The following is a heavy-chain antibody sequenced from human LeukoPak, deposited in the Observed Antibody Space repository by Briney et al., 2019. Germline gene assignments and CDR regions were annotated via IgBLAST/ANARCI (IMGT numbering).Heavy chain of an antibody. D-gene: IGHD2-15*01. J-gene: IGHJ4*02. CDR3: ARDLRDCSGGSCYSGRDY. CDR1: GYTFTSYC. V-gene: IGHV1-46*01. CDR2: INPSGGST. Sequence: GASVKVSCKASGYTFTSYCMHWVRQAPGQGLEWMGIINPSGGSTSYAQKFQGRVTMTRDTSTSTVYMELSSLRSEDTAVYYCARDLRDCSGGSCYSGRDYWGQGTLVTVSS.